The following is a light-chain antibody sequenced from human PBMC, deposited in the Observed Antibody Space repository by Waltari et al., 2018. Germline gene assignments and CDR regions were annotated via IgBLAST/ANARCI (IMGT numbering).Light chain of an antibody. J-gene: IGLJ2*01. CDR2: DVS. CDR3: SSQSSNNVVL. V-gene: IGLV2-14*01. CDR1: STDVVGYNS. Sequence: QSALTQPASVSGSPGQSVTIFCTATSTDVVGYNSVSWYQEHPGQAPRVIIYDVSDRPSGVSDRFSGSKSCNTASLTISGLQAEDEADYYCSSQSSNNVVLFGGGTKLTVL.